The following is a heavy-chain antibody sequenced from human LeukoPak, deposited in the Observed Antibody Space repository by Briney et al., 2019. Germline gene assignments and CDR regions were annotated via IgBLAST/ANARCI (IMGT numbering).Heavy chain of an antibody. D-gene: IGHD1-1*01. CDR2: IYSGGSP. CDR3: ARDNERQFGY. Sequence: TGGSLRLSCAASGFTVSSNYMSWVRKAPGKGMEWVSVIYSGGSPYYADSVKGRFTISRDNSKNTLYLQMNSLRAEDTAVYYCARDNERQFGYWGQGTLVTVSS. CDR1: GFTVSSNY. V-gene: IGHV3-53*01. J-gene: IGHJ4*02.